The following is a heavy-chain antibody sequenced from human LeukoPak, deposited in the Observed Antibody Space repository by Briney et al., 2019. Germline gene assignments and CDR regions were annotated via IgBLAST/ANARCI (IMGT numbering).Heavy chain of an antibody. V-gene: IGHV3-23*01. CDR1: GFTFSSFD. CDR3: ARDRADGYNYGDYFDN. J-gene: IGHJ4*02. D-gene: IGHD5-18*01. CDR2: ISGSGGST. Sequence: GGSLRLSCAASGFTFSSFDINWVRRAPGKGLEWVSRISGSGGSTYYADSVKGRFTISRDNSRNTLYLQMNSLRAEDTAVYYCARDRADGYNYGDYFDNWGQGTLVTVSS.